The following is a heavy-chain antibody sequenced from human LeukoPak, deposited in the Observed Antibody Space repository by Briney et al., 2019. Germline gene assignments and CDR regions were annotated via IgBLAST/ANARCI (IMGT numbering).Heavy chain of an antibody. CDR2: IRSNGDTT. J-gene: IGHJ4*02. D-gene: IGHD4-23*01. CDR1: GFTFSSLA. CDR3: ALRLTLAY. Sequence: GGSLRLSCTASGFTFSSLAMTWVRQAPGKGLEWVSTIRSNGDTTYNADSVKGRFTISRDNSKNTLYLELNSLRVEDTATFYCALRLTLAYWGQGTLVTVSS. V-gene: IGHV3-23*01.